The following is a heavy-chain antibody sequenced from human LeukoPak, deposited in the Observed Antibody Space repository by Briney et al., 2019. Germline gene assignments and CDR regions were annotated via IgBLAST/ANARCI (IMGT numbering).Heavy chain of an antibody. Sequence: PSETLSLTCTVSGGSISNKYWSWIRQPPGKGLEWIGYIYYSGSTNYNPSLKSRVTILVDTSKNQFSLKLSSVTAADTAVYYCAKAIAAAGALGYWGQGTLVTVSS. CDR2: IYYSGST. J-gene: IGHJ4*02. V-gene: IGHV4-59*01. CDR1: GGSISNKY. CDR3: AKAIAAAGALGY. D-gene: IGHD6-13*01.